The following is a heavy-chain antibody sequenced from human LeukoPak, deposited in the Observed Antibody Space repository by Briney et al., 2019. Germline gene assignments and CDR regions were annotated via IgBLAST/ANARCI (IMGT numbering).Heavy chain of an antibody. Sequence: SQTLSLTCTVSGGSISNGSYYWSWIRQPAGKGLEWIGRIYTSGSTNYNPSLKSRVTISVDTSKNQFSLKLSSVTAADAAVYYCAGLSVTTYYFDYWGQGTLATVSS. CDR3: AGLSVTTYYFDY. J-gene: IGHJ4*02. D-gene: IGHD4-17*01. CDR1: GGSISNGSYY. V-gene: IGHV4-61*02. CDR2: IYTSGST.